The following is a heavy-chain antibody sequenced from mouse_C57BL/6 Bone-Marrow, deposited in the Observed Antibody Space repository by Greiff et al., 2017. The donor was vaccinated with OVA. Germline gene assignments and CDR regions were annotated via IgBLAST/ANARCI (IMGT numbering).Heavy chain of an antibody. D-gene: IGHD2-3*01. Sequence: VQLQQSGPELVKPGASVKIPCKASGYTFTDYNMDWVKQSHGKSLEWIGDINPNNGGTIYNQKFKGKATLTVDKSSSTAYMELRSLTSEDTAVYYCARNPDGYYLFDYWGQGTTLTVSS. J-gene: IGHJ2*01. V-gene: IGHV1-18*01. CDR3: ARNPDGYYLFDY. CDR1: GYTFTDYN. CDR2: INPNNGGT.